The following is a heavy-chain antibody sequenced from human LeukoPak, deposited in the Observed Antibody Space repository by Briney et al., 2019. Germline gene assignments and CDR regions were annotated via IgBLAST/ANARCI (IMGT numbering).Heavy chain of an antibody. CDR2: IIPIFGSA. Sequence: ASVKVSCKASGGTFSSYAISWVRQAPGQGLEWMGGIIPIFGSANYAQKFQGRVTITADEPTSTAYMELSSLRSADTAVYYCATGGEMATIQYYFDYWGQGTLVTVSS. V-gene: IGHV1-69*13. CDR1: GGTFSSYA. J-gene: IGHJ4*02. CDR3: ATGGEMATIQYYFDY. D-gene: IGHD5-24*01.